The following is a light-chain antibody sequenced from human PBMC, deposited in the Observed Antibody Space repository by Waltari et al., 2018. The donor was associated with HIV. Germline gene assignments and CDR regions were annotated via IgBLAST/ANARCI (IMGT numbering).Light chain of an antibody. CDR2: DDD. V-gene: IGLV3-21*01. Sequence: SYVLTQPPSISVAPGKTAKITCGGNNIGNRDVHWYQQKPGQAPILVIFDDDDRPSGIPERISGSNSDNTATLTIKRVEVGDEGDYYCQVWDSGSDHVFGSGTSVTVL. J-gene: IGLJ1*01. CDR1: NIGNRD. CDR3: QVWDSGSDHV.